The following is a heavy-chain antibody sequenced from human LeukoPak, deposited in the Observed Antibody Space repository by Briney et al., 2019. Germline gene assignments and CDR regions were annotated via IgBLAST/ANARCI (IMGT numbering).Heavy chain of an antibody. CDR1: GFTFSSDS. J-gene: IGHJ6*03. Sequence: PGGSLRLSCAASGFTFSSDSMNWVRQAPGKGLEWVSSISSSSSYIYYADSVKGRFTISRDNAKNSLYLQMNSLRAEDTAVYYCARAELQPNCEYYYYMDVWGKGTTVTVSS. V-gene: IGHV3-21*01. CDR3: ARAELQPNCEYYYYMDV. CDR2: ISSSSSYI. D-gene: IGHD1-7*01.